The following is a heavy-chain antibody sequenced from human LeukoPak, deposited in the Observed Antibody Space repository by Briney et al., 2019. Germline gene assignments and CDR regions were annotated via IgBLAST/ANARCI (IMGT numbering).Heavy chain of an antibody. CDR1: GGSVSSGSYY. CDR3: ARVREDYYGSGSYPFDY. V-gene: IGHV4-61*01. J-gene: IGHJ4*02. D-gene: IGHD3-10*01. Sequence: SETLSLTCTVSGGSVSSGSYYWSWIRQPPGKGLEWIGYIYYSGSTNYNPSLKSRVTIPVDTSKNQFSLKLSSVTAADTAVYYCARVREDYYGSGSYPFDYWGQGTLVTVS. CDR2: IYYSGST.